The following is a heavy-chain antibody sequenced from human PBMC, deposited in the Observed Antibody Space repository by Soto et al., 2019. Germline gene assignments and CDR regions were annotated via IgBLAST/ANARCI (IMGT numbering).Heavy chain of an antibody. D-gene: IGHD3-9*01. CDR3: AGARFVPFDWLFPTAGYYYGMDV. CDR1: GGSISSGGYY. J-gene: IGHJ6*02. CDR2: IYYSGST. V-gene: IGHV4-31*03. Sequence: SETLSLTCTLSGGSISSGGYYWSCIRQHPGKGLDCIGDIYYSGSTYYNPSLKSRVTISVDTSKNQFYLKLSSVTAADTAVYYCAGARFVPFDWLFPTAGYYYGMDVWGQGTTVTVSS.